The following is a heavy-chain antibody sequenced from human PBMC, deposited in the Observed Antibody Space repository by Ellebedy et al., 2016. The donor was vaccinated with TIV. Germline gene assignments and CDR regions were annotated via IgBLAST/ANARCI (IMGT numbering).Heavy chain of an antibody. CDR1: GFTFSSYA. CDR3: AKDPGYCSSTSCYRYFQH. J-gene: IGHJ1*01. D-gene: IGHD2-2*02. V-gene: IGHV3-23*01. Sequence: GGSLRLXCAASGFTFSSYAMSWVRQAPGKGLEWVSAIRGSGVSTYYADSVKGRFTISRDNSKNTLYLQMNSLRAEDTAVNYCAKDPGYCSSTSCYRYFQHWGQGTLVTVSS. CDR2: IRGSGVST.